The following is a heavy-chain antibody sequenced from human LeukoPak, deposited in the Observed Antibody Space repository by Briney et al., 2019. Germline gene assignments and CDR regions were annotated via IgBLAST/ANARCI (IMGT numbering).Heavy chain of an antibody. Sequence: ASVKVSCXASGYTFTSYGISWVRQAPGQGLEWMGWISAYNGNTNYAQKLQGRVTMTTDTSTSTACMELRSLRSDDTAVYYCARSYYDFWSGYYYYYYYYMDVWGKRTTVTVSS. CDR2: ISAYNGNT. D-gene: IGHD3-3*01. V-gene: IGHV1-18*01. CDR3: ARSYYDFWSGYYYYYYYYMDV. J-gene: IGHJ6*03. CDR1: GYTFTSYG.